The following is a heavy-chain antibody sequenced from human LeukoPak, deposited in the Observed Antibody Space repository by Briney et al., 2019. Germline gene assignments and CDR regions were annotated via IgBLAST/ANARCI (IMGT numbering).Heavy chain of an antibody. V-gene: IGHV3-23*01. CDR1: GFAFSTYA. J-gene: IGHJ4*02. D-gene: IGHD3-3*01. CDR3: AKVFFAESLDTIFDC. Sequence: PGGSLRLSCAASGFAFSTYAMCWVRQAPGRGLEWVSGISDSGAKIFYADSVKGRFTISRDNSKNALYLQLNSLRAEDTAVYYCAKVFFAESLDTIFDCWGQGTLVTVST. CDR2: ISDSGAKI.